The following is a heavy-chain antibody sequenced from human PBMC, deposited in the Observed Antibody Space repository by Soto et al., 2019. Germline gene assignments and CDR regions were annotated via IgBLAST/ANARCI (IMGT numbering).Heavy chain of an antibody. Sequence: QVQLVQSGAEVKKPGASVKISCKASGYTFTSYFMHWVRQTPGQGLEWMGIINPSGARTTYAQKFQGRVTMTRDTSTSTVYMEVSSLTSEDTAVYYCSRDQVGSGRYGFDYWGHGTEVTVS. V-gene: IGHV1-46*01. CDR1: GYTFTSYF. CDR2: INPSGART. D-gene: IGHD6-19*01. CDR3: SRDQVGSGRYGFDY. J-gene: IGHJ4*01.